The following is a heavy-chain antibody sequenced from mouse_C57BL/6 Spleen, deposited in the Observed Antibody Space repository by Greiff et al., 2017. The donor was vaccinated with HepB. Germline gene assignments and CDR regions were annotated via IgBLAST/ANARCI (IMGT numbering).Heavy chain of an antibody. CDR1: GYAFSSSW. CDR3: ANYGNY. D-gene: IGHD2-1*01. CDR2: IYPGDGDT. J-gene: IGHJ2*01. Sequence: VQLQQSGPELVKPGASVKISCKASGYAFSSSWMNWVKQRPGKGLEWIGRIYPGDGDTNYNGKLKGKATLTADKSSSTAYMELSSLTSEDSAVYFCANYGNYWGQGTTLTVAS. V-gene: IGHV1-82*01.